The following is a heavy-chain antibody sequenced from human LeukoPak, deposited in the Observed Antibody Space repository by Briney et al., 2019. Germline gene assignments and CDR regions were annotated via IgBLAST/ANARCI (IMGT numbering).Heavy chain of an antibody. CDR3: ARGSSFRDV. CDR1: GFTFSSYA. J-gene: IGHJ6*04. Sequence: GGSLRLSCAASGFTFSSYAMHWVRQAPGKGLEYVSAISSNGGSTYYANSVEGRFTISRDNSKNTLYLQMSSLRAEDMAVYYCARGSSFRDVWRKGTTLTVSS. CDR2: ISSNGGST. V-gene: IGHV3-64*01. D-gene: IGHD2-2*01.